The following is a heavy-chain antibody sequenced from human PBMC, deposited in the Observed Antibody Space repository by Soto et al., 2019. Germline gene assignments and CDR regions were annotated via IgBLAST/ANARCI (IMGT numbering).Heavy chain of an antibody. CDR1: GDSISSSSYY. V-gene: IGHV4-39*02. J-gene: IGHJ4*02. CDR3: ARGLRSGWYYPFGF. D-gene: IGHD6-13*01. CDR2: ISYSGNT. Sequence: TLSLTCTGSGDSISSSSYYWGWIRQAPGKGLEWIGSISYSGNTYYNPSLKSRVTMSVDTSKNHFSLKLSSVTAADTAVYYCARGLRSGWYYPFGFWAQGNLVTVSS.